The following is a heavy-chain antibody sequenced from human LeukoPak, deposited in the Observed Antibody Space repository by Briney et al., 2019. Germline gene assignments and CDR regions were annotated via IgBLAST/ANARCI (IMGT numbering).Heavy chain of an antibody. Sequence: GGSLRLSCAASGFTFSSYAMSWVRQAPGKRLEWVSSITGSGGSTYYADSVKGRFTISRDNSKNTLYLQMNSLRAEGTAVYYCAKDGDSNGYYDYFDYWGQGTLVTVSS. CDR3: AKDGDSNGYYDYFDY. CDR1: GFTFSSYA. V-gene: IGHV3-23*01. D-gene: IGHD3-22*01. CDR2: ITGSGGST. J-gene: IGHJ4*02.